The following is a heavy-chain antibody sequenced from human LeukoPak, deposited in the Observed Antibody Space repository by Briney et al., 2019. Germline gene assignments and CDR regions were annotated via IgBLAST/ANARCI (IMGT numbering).Heavy chain of an antibody. V-gene: IGHV3-23*01. Sequence: ETLSLTCTVYGGSFSGYYWSWVRQAPGKGLEWVSAISGSGGSTYYADSVKGRFTISRDNSKNTLYLQMNSLRAEDTAVYYCAKDRAAALPGDAFDIWGQGTMVTVSS. J-gene: IGHJ3*02. D-gene: IGHD6-13*01. CDR1: GGSFSGYY. CDR2: ISGSGGST. CDR3: AKDRAAALPGDAFDI.